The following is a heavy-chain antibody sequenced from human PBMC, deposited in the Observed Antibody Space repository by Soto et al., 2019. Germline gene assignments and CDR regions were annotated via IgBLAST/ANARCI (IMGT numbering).Heavy chain of an antibody. J-gene: IGHJ6*02. V-gene: IGHV1-18*01. D-gene: IGHD3-10*01. CDR2: ISAYNGNT. CDR3: ARQEGSPLSSGPYYYYYGMDV. Sequence: ASVKVSCKASGYTFTSYGISWVRQAPGQGLEWMGWISAYNGNTNYAQKLQGRVTMTTDTSTSTAYMELRSLRSDDTAVYYCARQEGSPLSSGPYYYYYGMDVWGQGTTVTVSS. CDR1: GYTFTSYG.